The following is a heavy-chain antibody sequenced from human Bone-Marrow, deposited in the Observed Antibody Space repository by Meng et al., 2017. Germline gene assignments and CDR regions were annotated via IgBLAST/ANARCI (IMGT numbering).Heavy chain of an antibody. CDR3: ARVYCGGDCPFD. Sequence: SETLSLTCAVYGGSFSGYYWSWIRQPPGKGREWIGEINHSGSTNYNPSLKSRVTISVDTSKTQFSLKLSSVTAADTAVYYCARVYCGGDCPFDWGQGTLVTVSS. J-gene: IGHJ4*02. D-gene: IGHD2-21*02. CDR2: INHSGST. CDR1: GGSFSGYY. V-gene: IGHV4-34*01.